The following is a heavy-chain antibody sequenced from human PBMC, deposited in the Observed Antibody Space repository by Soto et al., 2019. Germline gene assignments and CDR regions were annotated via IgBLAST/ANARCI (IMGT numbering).Heavy chain of an antibody. CDR2: IVGGSGHT. CDR3: PAPDFGDYWYFDL. CDR1: GFTFSSSI. D-gene: IGHD4-17*01. Sequence: QMQLVQSGPEVKKPGTSVKVSYKSSGFTFSSSIVQWVRQARGQRLEGIGWIVGGSGHTNYEQKFQARVTITRDMTTSTAYMELSSLSSADKALYYCPAPDFGDYWYFDLWGRGTLVTVSS. J-gene: IGHJ2*01. V-gene: IGHV1-58*01.